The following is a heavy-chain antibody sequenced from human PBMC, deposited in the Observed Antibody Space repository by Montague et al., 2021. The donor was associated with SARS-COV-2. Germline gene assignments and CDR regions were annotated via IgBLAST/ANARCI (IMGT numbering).Heavy chain of an antibody. CDR3: ARDDNTPGDYYYYYGMDV. CDR1: GYSISSGYY. D-gene: IGHD1-1*01. V-gene: IGHV4-38-2*02. CDR2: IYHSGST. Sequence: SETLSLTCTVSGYSISSGYYWGWIRQPPGKGLEWIGSIYHSGSTXYNPSLKSRVTISVDTSKNQFSLKLSSVTAADTAVYYCARDDNTPGDYYYYYGMDVWGQGTTVTVSS. J-gene: IGHJ6*02.